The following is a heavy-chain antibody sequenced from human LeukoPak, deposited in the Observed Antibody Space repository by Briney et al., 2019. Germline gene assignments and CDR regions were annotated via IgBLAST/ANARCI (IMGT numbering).Heavy chain of an antibody. V-gene: IGHV5-51*01. CDR1: GYSFTSYW. D-gene: IGHD4-23*01. CDR2: IYPGDSDT. J-gene: IGHJ4*02. Sequence: GESLKISCKGSGYSFTSYWIGWVRQMPGKGLEWMGIIYPGDSDTRYSPSFQGQVTISADKSISTAYLQWSSLKASDTAMYYCARQVVTPLDQGEFDYWGQGTLVTVSS. CDR3: ARQVVTPLDQGEFDY.